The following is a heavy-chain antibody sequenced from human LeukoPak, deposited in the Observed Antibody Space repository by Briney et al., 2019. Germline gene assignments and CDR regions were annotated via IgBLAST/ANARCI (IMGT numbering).Heavy chain of an antibody. CDR2: IWYDGSNK. D-gene: IGHD6-19*01. CDR1: GFTFSSYG. Sequence: PGGSLRLSSAASGFTFSSYGMHWVRQAPGKGLEGVAVIWYDGSNKYYADSVKGRFTISRDNSKNTLYLQMNSLRAEDTAVYYCARVLYSSGWYDWFDPWGQGTLVTVSS. J-gene: IGHJ5*02. V-gene: IGHV3-33*01. CDR3: ARVLYSSGWYDWFDP.